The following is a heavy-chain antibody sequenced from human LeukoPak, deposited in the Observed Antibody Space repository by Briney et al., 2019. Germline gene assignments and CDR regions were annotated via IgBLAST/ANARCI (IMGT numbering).Heavy chain of an antibody. CDR2: VCPDGTVT. J-gene: IGHJ4*02. Sequence: GGSLRLSCAASGYSFSIYCKHWVREAPGKGPMWVSRVCPDGTVTNYADSVKARFSISRDNARNTVYLQMNSLRAEDTAVYYCVRDFRSADYWGQGTLVTVSS. CDR3: VRDFRSADY. CDR1: GYSFSIYC. V-gene: IGHV3-74*01.